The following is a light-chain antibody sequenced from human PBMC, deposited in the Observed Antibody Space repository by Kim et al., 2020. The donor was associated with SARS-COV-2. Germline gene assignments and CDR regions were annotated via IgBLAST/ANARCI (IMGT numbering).Light chain of an antibody. J-gene: IGLJ2*01. CDR2: SNN. CDR1: SSNIGSHT. V-gene: IGLV1-44*01. Sequence: GQRGTISCAGSSSNIGSHTVNWYQQLPGTAPKFVIYSNNQRPSGVPDRFSGSKSGTSASLAITGLQSDDEADYYCAAWDDSLNGPVFGGGTQLTVL. CDR3: AAWDDSLNGPV.